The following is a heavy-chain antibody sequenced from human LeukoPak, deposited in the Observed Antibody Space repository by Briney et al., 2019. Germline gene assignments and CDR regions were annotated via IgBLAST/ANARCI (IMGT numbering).Heavy chain of an antibody. V-gene: IGHV1-3*01. J-gene: IGHJ6*02. Sequence: GASVKVSCKVSGYTFTDYGMHWVRQAPGQALEWMGWINASNGNTKYSEKFQGRVTIIRDTSASTAYMELSSLRSEDTAVYYCARVYDYGSAHGMDVWGQGTTVIVSS. CDR3: ARVYDYGSAHGMDV. D-gene: IGHD3-10*01. CDR2: INASNGNT. CDR1: GYTFTDYG.